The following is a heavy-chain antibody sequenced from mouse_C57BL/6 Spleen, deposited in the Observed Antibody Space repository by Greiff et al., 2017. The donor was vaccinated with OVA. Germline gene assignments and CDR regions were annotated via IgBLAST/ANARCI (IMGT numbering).Heavy chain of an antibody. Sequence: EVQLVESGEGLVKPGGSLKLSCAASGFTFSSYAMSWVRQTPEKRLEWVAYISSGGDYIYYADTVKGRFTISRDNARNTLYLQMSSLKSEDTAMYYCTRGGYYDYDLYYFDYWGQGTTLTVSS. CDR3: TRGGYYDYDLYYFDY. V-gene: IGHV5-9-1*02. CDR2: ISSGGDYI. J-gene: IGHJ2*01. D-gene: IGHD2-4*01. CDR1: GFTFSSYA.